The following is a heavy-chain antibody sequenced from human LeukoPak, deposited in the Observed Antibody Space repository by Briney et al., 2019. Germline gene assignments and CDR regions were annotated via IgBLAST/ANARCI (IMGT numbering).Heavy chain of an antibody. J-gene: IGHJ4*02. V-gene: IGHV3-7*01. CDR2: IKQDGSEK. D-gene: IGHD6-13*01. CDR3: AGDRGSSSWYYFDY. CDR1: GFTFRSYW. Sequence: GGSLRLSCAASGFTFRSYWMSWVRQAPGKGLEWVANIKQDGSEKYYVDSVKGRFTISRDNAKNSLYLQMNSLRAEDTAVYYCAGDRGSSSWYYFDYWGQGTLVTVSS.